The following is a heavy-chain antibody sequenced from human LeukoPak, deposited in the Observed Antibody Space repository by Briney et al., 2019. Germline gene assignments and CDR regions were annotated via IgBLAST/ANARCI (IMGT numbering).Heavy chain of an antibody. V-gene: IGHV3-7*01. CDR2: IRPDGNVA. Sequence: SGGSLRLSCAASGFSFIENWMSWVRQAPGKGPEWVANIRPDGNVAFHVDFVKGRFSISRDNAKNTLYLQMNGLRVEDTALYYCARDDHWGWDKWGRGTLVTVSS. D-gene: IGHD7-27*01. CDR1: GFSFIENW. J-gene: IGHJ4*02. CDR3: ARDDHWGWDK.